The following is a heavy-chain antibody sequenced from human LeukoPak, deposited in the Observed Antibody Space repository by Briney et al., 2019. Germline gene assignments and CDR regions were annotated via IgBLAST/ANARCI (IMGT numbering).Heavy chain of an antibody. V-gene: IGHV4-38-2*02. Sequence: SETLSLTCTVSGYSISNDYYWGWIRQPPGKGLEWIGSIYHSGSTYNPSLKSRVTISVDTSKNQFSLKLSSVTAADTAVYYCARGAHCSGGSCYYYYYYMDVWGKGTTVTISS. J-gene: IGHJ6*03. CDR2: IYHSGST. CDR3: ARGAHCSGGSCYYYYYYMDV. D-gene: IGHD2-15*01. CDR1: GYSISNDYY.